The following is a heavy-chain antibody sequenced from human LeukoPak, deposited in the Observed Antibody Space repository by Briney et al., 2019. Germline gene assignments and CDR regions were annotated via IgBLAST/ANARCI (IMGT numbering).Heavy chain of an antibody. CDR3: ALGAIDFDY. CDR2: INSDGINT. CDR1: GFTFSNYW. J-gene: IGHJ4*02. V-gene: IGHV3-74*01. Sequence: GGSLRLSCAASGFTFSNYWMHWVRQAPGKGLVWVSRINSDGINTSYADSVKGRFSISRDNAKDTLYLEMNSLRAEDTAVYYCALGAIDFDYWGQGTLVTVSS.